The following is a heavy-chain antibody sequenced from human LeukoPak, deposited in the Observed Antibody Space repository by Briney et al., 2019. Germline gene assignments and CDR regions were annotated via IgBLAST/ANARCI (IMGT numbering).Heavy chain of an antibody. CDR2: INHSGST. D-gene: IGHD3-10*01. V-gene: IGHV4-34*01. J-gene: IGHJ5*02. CDR1: GGSFSGYY. CDR3: AGRERRITMVRGLWFDP. Sequence: SETLSLTCAVYGGSFSGYYWSWIRQPPGKGLEWIGEINHSGSTNYNPSLKSRVTISVDTSKNQFSLKLSSVTAADTAVYYCAGRERRITMVRGLWFDPWGQGTLVTVSS.